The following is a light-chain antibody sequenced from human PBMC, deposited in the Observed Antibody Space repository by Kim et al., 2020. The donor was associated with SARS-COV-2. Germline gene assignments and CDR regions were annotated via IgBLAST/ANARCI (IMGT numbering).Light chain of an antibody. V-gene: IGLV1-51*01. CDR2: DND. Sequence: GQKVTISCSGSNSNIGKNCVSWYQQLPGTAPKLLIYDNDKRHSGIPDRFSGSKSGTSATLDITGLQTGDEADYYCATWDNSLNGLVFGGGTQLTVL. CDR1: NSNIGKNC. J-gene: IGLJ2*01. CDR3: ATWDNSLNGLV.